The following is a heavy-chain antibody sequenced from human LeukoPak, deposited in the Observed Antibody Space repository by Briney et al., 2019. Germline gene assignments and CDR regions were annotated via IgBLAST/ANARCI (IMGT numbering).Heavy chain of an antibody. CDR1: GFTFSSYW. J-gene: IGHJ5*02. CDR2: IKQDGSEK. Sequence: PGGSLRLSCAASGFTFSSYWMSWVRQAPGKGLEWVANIKQDGSEKYYVDSVKGRFTISRDNAKNSLYLQMNSLRAEDTAVYYCAKDGTAAGILDYYNWFDPWGQGTLVTVSS. CDR3: AKDGTAAGILDYYNWFDP. D-gene: IGHD6-13*01. V-gene: IGHV3-7*01.